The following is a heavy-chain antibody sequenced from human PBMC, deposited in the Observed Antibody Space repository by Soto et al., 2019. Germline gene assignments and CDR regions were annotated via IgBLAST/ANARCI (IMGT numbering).Heavy chain of an antibody. Sequence: TLSLTGAVSGGSISSGGYYWSWIRQHPGKGLEWIGYIYYSGITYYNPSLKSRVTISVDTSKNQFSLKLSSVTAADTAVYYCARAKKGIAAAENWFDPWGQGTLVTVYS. CDR1: GGSISSGGYY. CDR2: IYYSGIT. CDR3: ARAKKGIAAAENWFDP. J-gene: IGHJ5*02. D-gene: IGHD6-13*01. V-gene: IGHV4-31*11.